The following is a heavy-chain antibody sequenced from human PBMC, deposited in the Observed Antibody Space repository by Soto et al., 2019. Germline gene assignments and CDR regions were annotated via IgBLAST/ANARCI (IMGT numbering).Heavy chain of an antibody. V-gene: IGHV3-33*01. Sequence: QVQLVESGGGVVQPGRSLILSCAASGITISSYGMHWVRQAPGKGLEWVAVIWYEGSNVHYADSVRGRFTISRDNSKNTLYMQMNRLRAEDTAVYYCARDQPTRGWIYNGMDVWGPGTRLTVSS. CDR2: IWYEGSNV. D-gene: IGHD1-7*01. CDR1: GITISSYG. CDR3: ARDQPTRGWIYNGMDV. J-gene: IGHJ6*02.